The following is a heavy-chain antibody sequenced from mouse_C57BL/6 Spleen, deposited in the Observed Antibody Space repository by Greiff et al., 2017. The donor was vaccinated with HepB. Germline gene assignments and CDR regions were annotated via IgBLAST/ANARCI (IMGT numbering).Heavy chain of an antibody. CDR2: ISSGSSTI. Sequence: EVKLVESGGGLVKPGGSLKLSCAASGFTFSDYGMHWVRQAPEKGLEWVAYISSGSSTIYYADTVKGRFTISRDNAKNTLCLQMTSLRSEDTAMYYCARQDYSWFAYWGQGTLVTVSA. CDR3: ARQDYSWFAY. CDR1: GFTFSDYG. D-gene: IGHD1-1*01. V-gene: IGHV5-17*01. J-gene: IGHJ3*01.